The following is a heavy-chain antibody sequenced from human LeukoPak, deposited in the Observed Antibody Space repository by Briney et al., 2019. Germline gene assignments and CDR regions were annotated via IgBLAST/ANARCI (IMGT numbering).Heavy chain of an antibody. D-gene: IGHD4-17*01. Sequence: GASVKVSCKASGYTFTGYYMHWVRQAPGQGLEWMGWINPNSGGTNYAQKFQGRVTMTRDTSISTAYMELSRLRSDDTAVYYCASFWATVTSRESPDTVDYWGQGTLVTVSS. V-gene: IGHV1-2*02. J-gene: IGHJ4*02. CDR1: GYTFTGYY. CDR3: ASFWATVTSRESPDTVDY. CDR2: INPNSGGT.